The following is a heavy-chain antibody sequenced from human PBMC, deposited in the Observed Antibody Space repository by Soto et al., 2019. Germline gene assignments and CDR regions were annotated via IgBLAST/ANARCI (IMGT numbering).Heavy chain of an antibody. CDR1: GYTFSRYG. D-gene: IGHD6-19*01. CDR2: ISGFNRYT. V-gene: IGHV1-18*01. J-gene: IGHJ3*02. Sequence: QVQVVQSGAEVKKPGASVKVSCKAFGYTFSRYGISWVRQAPGQGLEWMGWISGFNRYTIYEQKFQGRLTMTTDTSTSTGYMELRSLRSDDTAMYYCARERPYSSGWLGDAFDIWGPGTMVTVSS. CDR3: ARERPYSSGWLGDAFDI.